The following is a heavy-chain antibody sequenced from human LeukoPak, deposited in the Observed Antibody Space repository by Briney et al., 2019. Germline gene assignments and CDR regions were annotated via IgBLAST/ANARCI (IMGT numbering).Heavy chain of an antibody. J-gene: IGHJ4*02. Sequence: GGSLRLSCAASKFTFSAYAMSWVRQAPGNGLEWVANIKQDGSEKYYVDSVKGRFTISRDNAKNSLYLQMNSLRAEDTAVYYCARDRSSSWYYLDFDYWGQGTLVTVSS. CDR3: ARDRSSSWYYLDFDY. CDR1: KFTFSAYA. V-gene: IGHV3-7*01. CDR2: IKQDGSEK. D-gene: IGHD6-13*01.